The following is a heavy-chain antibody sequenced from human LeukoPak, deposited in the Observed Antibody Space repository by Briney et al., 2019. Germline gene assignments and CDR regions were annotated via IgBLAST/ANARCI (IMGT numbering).Heavy chain of an antibody. CDR1: GDSIDSYY. Sequence: SETLSLTRTVSGDSIDSYYWSWIRQPPGEGLQWIGYVFYSGPTNYDASLKSRVAISVDRSKNQFSLKLTSVSAADTAVYYCAGRSVRYFDSWGQGTPVTVSS. V-gene: IGHV4-59*01. CDR2: VFYSGPT. J-gene: IGHJ4*02. D-gene: IGHD1-26*01. CDR3: AGRSVRYFDS.